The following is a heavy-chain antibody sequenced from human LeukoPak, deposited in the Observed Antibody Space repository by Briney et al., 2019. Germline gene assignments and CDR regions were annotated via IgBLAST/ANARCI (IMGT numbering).Heavy chain of an antibody. Sequence: GGSLRLSCAASGFTFSSYAMHWVRQAPGKGLEWVAVISYDGSNKYYADSVKGRFTISRDNSKNTLYLQMNSLRAEDTAVYYCARDYVSGWYPDSGYWGQGTLVTVSS. CDR3: ARDYVSGWYPDSGY. V-gene: IGHV3-30-3*01. D-gene: IGHD6-19*01. J-gene: IGHJ4*02. CDR2: ISYDGSNK. CDR1: GFTFSSYA.